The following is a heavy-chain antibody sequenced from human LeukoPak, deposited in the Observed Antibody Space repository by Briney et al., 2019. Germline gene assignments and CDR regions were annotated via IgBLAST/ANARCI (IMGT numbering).Heavy chain of an antibody. Sequence: GGSLRLSCAASGLTFSSYSMNWVRQAPGKGLEWVSSISSSSSYIYYADSVKGRFTISRDNAKNSLYLQMNSLRAEDTAVYYCARAEDITIFGVVRVYYYYYMDVWGKGTTVTVSS. J-gene: IGHJ6*03. CDR1: GLTFSSYS. D-gene: IGHD3-3*01. V-gene: IGHV3-21*01. CDR3: ARAEDITIFGVVRVYYYYYMDV. CDR2: ISSSSSYI.